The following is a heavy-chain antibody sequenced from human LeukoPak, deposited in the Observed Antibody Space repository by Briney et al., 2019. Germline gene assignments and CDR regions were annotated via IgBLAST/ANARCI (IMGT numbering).Heavy chain of an antibody. CDR2: IKHSGST. CDR3: ASGSYYYYYGMGV. V-gene: IGHV4-34*01. CDR1: GGSFSGYY. Sequence: PSETLSLTCAVYGGSFSGYYWSWIRQPPGKGLEWIGEIKHSGSTNYNPSLKSRVTISVDTSKNQFSLKLSSVTAADTAVYYCASGSYYYYYGMGVWGQGTTVTVSS. J-gene: IGHJ6*02.